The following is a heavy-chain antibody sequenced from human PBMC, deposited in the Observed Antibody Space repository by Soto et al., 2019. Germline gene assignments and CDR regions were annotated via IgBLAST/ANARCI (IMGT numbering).Heavy chain of an antibody. D-gene: IGHD3-3*01. Sequence: LFRHAPGKGLEWIGYIYYSGSTYYNPSLKSRVTISVDTSKNQFSLKLSSVTAAETAVYYCARLGLAYYDFWSGYYGHFDIWGQGTMV. J-gene: IGHJ3*02. CDR2: IYYSGST. CDR3: ARLGLAYYDFWSGYYGHFDI. V-gene: IGHV4-31*02.